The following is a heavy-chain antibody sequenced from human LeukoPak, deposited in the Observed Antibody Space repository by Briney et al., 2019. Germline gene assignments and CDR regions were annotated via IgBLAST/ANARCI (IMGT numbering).Heavy chain of an antibody. Sequence: SETLSLTCTVSGGSISSYYWSWIRQPAGKGLEWIGRIYTSGSTTYNPSLKSRVTMSVDTSKNQFSLKLSSVTAADTAVYYCARDTYGGNGYSFDYWGQGTLVTVSS. CDR3: ARDTYGGNGYSFDY. V-gene: IGHV4-4*07. CDR1: GGSISSYY. D-gene: IGHD4-23*01. CDR2: IYTSGST. J-gene: IGHJ4*02.